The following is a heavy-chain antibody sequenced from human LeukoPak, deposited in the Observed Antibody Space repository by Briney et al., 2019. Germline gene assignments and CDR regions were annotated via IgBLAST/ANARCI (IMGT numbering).Heavy chain of an antibody. D-gene: IGHD6-6*01. CDR1: GFTFSSYG. J-gene: IGHJ6*02. CDR3: AKYSSSTNYYYGTDV. V-gene: IGHV3-33*06. Sequence: GGSLRLSCAASGFTFSSYGMHWVRQAPGKGLEWVAVIWYDGSNKYYGDSVKGRFTISRDNSKNTVYLQMNSLRAEDTAVYYCAKYSSSTNYYYGTDVWGQGTTVTVSS. CDR2: IWYDGSNK.